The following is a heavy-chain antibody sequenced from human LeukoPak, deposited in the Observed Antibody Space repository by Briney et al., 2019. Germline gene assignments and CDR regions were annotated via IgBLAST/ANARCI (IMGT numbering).Heavy chain of an antibody. V-gene: IGHV1-2*02. CDR3: VRVVPAATFDY. CDR1: GYTFTGYY. Sequence: ASXKVSCKASGYTFTGYYMHWVRQAPGQGLEWMGWINPNSGGTNYAQKFQGRVTMTRDTSISTAYMELSRLRSDDTAVYYCVRVVPAATFDYWGQGTLVTVSS. CDR2: INPNSGGT. D-gene: IGHD2-2*01. J-gene: IGHJ4*02.